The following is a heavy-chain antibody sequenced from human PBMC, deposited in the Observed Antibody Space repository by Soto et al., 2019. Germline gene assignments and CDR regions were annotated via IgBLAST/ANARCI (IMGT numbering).Heavy chain of an antibody. CDR3: ARRGYGPGFPYYYGMNF. Sequence: PSETLSLTCTVSGGSMSSYYWSWIRQPPGKGLEWIGYIYYSGSTNYNPSLKSRVTMSVDTPKNQFSLKLSSVTAADTAVYYCARRGYGPGFPYYYGMNFWGQGTSVTVSS. CDR2: IYYSGST. V-gene: IGHV4-59*01. J-gene: IGHJ6*02. CDR1: GGSMSSYY. D-gene: IGHD3-10*01.